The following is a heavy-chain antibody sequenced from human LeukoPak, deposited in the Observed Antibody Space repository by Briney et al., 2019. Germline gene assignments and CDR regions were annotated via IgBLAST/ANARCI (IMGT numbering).Heavy chain of an antibody. V-gene: IGHV3-30-3*01. CDR3: ARGLVSGSQRGYFDY. D-gene: IGHD1-26*01. Sequence: GGSLRLSCAASEFTFSHYAMHWVRQAPGKGLEWVAVISYDGSNKYYADSVKGRFTVSRDNSKNTLYLQTNSPRTDDTAVYYCARGLVSGSQRGYFDYWGHGALVTVSS. CDR1: EFTFSHYA. J-gene: IGHJ4*01. CDR2: ISYDGSNK.